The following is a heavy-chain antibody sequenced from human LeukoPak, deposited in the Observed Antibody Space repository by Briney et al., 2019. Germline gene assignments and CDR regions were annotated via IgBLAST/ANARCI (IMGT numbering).Heavy chain of an antibody. CDR3: AHSHVIAAAGAYFDY. V-gene: IGHV2-5*02. Sequence: ESGPTLVKPTQTLTLTCTFSGFSLSTSGVGVGWIRQPPGKALEWLALVYWVVDKRYSPSLKSRLTITKDTSKNQVVLTMTNMDPVDTATYYCAHSHVIAAAGAYFDYWGQGTLVTVSS. J-gene: IGHJ4*02. D-gene: IGHD6-13*01. CDR2: VYWVVDK. CDR1: GFSLSTSGVG.